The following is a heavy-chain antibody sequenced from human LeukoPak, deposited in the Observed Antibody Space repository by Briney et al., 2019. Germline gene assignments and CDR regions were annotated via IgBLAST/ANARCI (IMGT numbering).Heavy chain of an antibody. CDR2: ISGSGDET. CDR1: GFSFRSYA. D-gene: IGHD7-27*01. Sequence: PGGSLRLSCAASGFSFRSYALNWVRQAPGKGLEWVSTISGSGDETIYAASVKGRFTISRDNSKNMLYLQMNSLRAEDTAIYYCARRNWGTESLASYSFDYWGQGTLVTVSS. V-gene: IGHV3-23*01. J-gene: IGHJ4*02. CDR3: ARRNWGTESLASYSFDY.